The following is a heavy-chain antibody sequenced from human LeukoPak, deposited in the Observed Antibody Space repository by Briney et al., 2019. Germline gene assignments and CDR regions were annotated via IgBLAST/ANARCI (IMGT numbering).Heavy chain of an antibody. CDR1: GGSISSYY. CDR2: IYYSGSI. D-gene: IGHD6-13*01. V-gene: IGHV4-59*01. Sequence: SETLSLTCTVSGGSISSYYWSWIRQPPGKGLEWIGYIYYSGSINYNPPLKSRVTISVDTSKNQFSLKLSSVTAADTAVYYCAARYSRRQDWFDPWGQGTLVTVSS. CDR3: AARYSRRQDWFDP. J-gene: IGHJ5*02.